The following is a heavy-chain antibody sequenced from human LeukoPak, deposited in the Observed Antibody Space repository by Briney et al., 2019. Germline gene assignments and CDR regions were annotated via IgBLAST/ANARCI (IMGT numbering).Heavy chain of an antibody. Sequence: GASVKVSCKASGYTFTGYYMHWVRQAPGQGLEWMGWINPNSGGTNYAQKFQGRVTMTRVTSISTAYMELSRLRSDDTAVYYCARVRKWELLYSYFDYWGQGTLVTVSS. CDR3: ARVRKWELLYSYFDY. D-gene: IGHD1-26*01. V-gene: IGHV1-2*02. CDR1: GYTFTGYY. J-gene: IGHJ4*02. CDR2: INPNSGGT.